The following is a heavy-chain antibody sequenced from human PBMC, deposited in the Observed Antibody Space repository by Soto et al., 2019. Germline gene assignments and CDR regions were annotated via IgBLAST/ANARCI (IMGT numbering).Heavy chain of an antibody. Sequence: PGGSLRLSCAASGFTVPGYHMSCVRQAPRQRREGVSLMSPGGGEYYAVSVKGRFTSSRDNSRNTMYLQMNSLRDEDTAVNYSVRGLYSGSPSGYWGQGTLVTVSS. V-gene: IGHV3-53*01. CDR1: GFTVPGYH. J-gene: IGHJ4*02. CDR2: MSPGGGE. CDR3: VRGLYSGSPSGY. D-gene: IGHD1-26*01.